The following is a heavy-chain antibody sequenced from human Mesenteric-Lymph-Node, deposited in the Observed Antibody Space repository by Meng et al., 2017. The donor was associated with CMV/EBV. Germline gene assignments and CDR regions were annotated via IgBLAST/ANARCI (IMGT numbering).Heavy chain of an antibody. V-gene: IGHV1-8*01. D-gene: IGHD7-27*01. J-gene: IGHJ4*02. Sequence: KVSCKASGYHFTSDDINWVRQAAGQGLEWMGWMNPNSGSTGYAQKFQGRVTMTRDTSISTAYMVLSSLRSEDTAVYYCARVWGPIDYWGQGTLVTVSS. CDR2: MNPNSGST. CDR3: ARVWGPIDY. CDR1: GYHFTSDD.